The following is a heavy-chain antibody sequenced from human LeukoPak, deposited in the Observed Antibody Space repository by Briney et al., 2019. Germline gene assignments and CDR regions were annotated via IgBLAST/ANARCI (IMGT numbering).Heavy chain of an antibody. V-gene: IGHV1-69*05. CDR2: IIPIFVTA. D-gene: IGHD3-22*01. CDR1: GGTFSSYA. CDR3: ARPYYYDSSGYYGGDAFDI. Sequence: ASVKVSCKASGGTFSSYAISWVRQAPGQGREWMGRIIPIFVTANYAQKFQGRVTITTDESTSTAYMELSSLRSEDTAVYYCARPYYYDSSGYYGGDAFDIWGQGTMVTVSS. J-gene: IGHJ3*02.